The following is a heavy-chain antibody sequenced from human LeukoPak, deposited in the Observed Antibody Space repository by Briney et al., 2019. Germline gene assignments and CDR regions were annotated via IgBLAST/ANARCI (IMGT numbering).Heavy chain of an antibody. CDR1: GYTFTSFG. V-gene: IGHV1-18*01. J-gene: IGHJ4*02. CDR3: AREGLATVTSEY. D-gene: IGHD4-17*01. Sequence: ASVKVSCKASGYTFTSFGLSWLRQAPGQGLEWMGWISTYNGNTNYAQNLQGRVTMTTDTSTSTAYMELRSLRSDDTAVYYCAREGLATVTSEYWGQGTLVTVSS. CDR2: ISTYNGNT.